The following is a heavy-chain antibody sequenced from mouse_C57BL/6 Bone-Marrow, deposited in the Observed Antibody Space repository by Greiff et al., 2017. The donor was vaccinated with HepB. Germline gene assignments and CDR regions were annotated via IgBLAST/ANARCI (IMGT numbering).Heavy chain of an antibody. CDR2: INPSTGGT. CDR3: ARFYYYGSSYDY. CDR1: GYSFTGYY. V-gene: IGHV1-42*01. J-gene: IGHJ2*01. D-gene: IGHD1-1*01. Sequence: VQLQQSGPELVKPGASVKISCKASGYSFTGYYMNWVKQSPEKSLEWIGEINPSTGGTTYNQKFKAKATLTVDKSSSTAYMQLKSLTSEDSAVYYCARFYYYGSSYDYWGQGTTLTVSS.